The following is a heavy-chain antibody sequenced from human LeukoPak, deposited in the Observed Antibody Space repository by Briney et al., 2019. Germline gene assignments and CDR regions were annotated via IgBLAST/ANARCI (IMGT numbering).Heavy chain of an antibody. Sequence: QPGGSLRLSCAASGFTVSSNYMSWVRQAPGKGLEWVSVMHSGGSIYYADSVKGRFTTSRDNSKNTLYLQMNSLRAEDTAVYYCARPLGTGNTYYYYGMDVWGQGTTVTVSS. J-gene: IGHJ6*02. CDR1: GFTVSSNY. CDR3: ARPLGTGNTYYYYGMDV. V-gene: IGHV3-53*01. D-gene: IGHD1-1*01. CDR2: MHSGGSI.